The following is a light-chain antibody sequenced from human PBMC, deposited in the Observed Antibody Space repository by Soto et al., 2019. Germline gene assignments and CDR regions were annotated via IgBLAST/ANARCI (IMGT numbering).Light chain of an antibody. CDR3: QHYDHLPPFT. CDR1: QDIRKY. CDR2: GAS. J-gene: IGKJ3*01. V-gene: IGKV1-33*01. Sequence: DIQMTQSPSSLSASVGDRVTITCQASQDIRKYLSWYQQQPGRAPKLLIYGASNLETGVPSRFSVSGYGTDFTFTIRSLQPEDIATYYCQHYDHLPPFTFGPGTKVSIK.